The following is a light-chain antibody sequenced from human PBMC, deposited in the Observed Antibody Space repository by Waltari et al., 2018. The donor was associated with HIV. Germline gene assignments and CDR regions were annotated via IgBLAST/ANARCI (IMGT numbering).Light chain of an antibody. CDR2: GAS. V-gene: IGKV3-15*01. CDR3: QHYNKWPPT. CDR1: QSVSSN. Sequence: EIVMTQSPATLSVSPGERATLSCRASQSVSSNLAWYQQKPGQAPRLLIYGASTRATGMPARFSGSGSGTEFTLTISSLQSEDFAVYYCQHYNKWPPTFGQGTKVEIK. J-gene: IGKJ1*01.